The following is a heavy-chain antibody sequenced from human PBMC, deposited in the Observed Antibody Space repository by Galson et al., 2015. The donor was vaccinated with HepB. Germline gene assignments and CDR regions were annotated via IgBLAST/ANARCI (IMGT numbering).Heavy chain of an antibody. CDR1: RFTFTSYG. V-gene: IGHV3-33*08. J-gene: IGHJ6*02. CDR3: VRVPTYYYARSGLDHYGMDV. Sequence: SLRLSCAASRFTFTSYGMHWVRQAPGKGLEWVAVIWSDGSGKYYADSVKGRFTISRDISKNTLYLQMNSLRAEDTAVYYCVRVPTYYYARSGLDHYGMDVWGQGTTVTVSS. D-gene: IGHD3-22*01. CDR2: IWSDGSGK.